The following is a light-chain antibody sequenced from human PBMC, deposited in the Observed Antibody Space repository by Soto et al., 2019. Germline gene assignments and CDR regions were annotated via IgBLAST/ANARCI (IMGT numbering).Light chain of an antibody. CDR3: QQYNAFPWT. CDR1: QSISSW. Sequence: DIQMTQSPSTLSASVGDRVTITCRASQSISSWLAWYQQKPGRAPKLLIYDASSLESGVPSRFSGSGSGTGFPLTISSLQPDDFATYHCQQYNAFPWTFGQGTRV. J-gene: IGKJ1*01. V-gene: IGKV1-5*01. CDR2: DAS.